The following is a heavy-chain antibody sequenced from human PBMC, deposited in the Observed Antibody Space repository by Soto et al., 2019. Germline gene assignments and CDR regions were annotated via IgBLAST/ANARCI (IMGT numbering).Heavy chain of an antibody. CDR2: INSDGSST. D-gene: IGHD6-6*01. CDR1: GFTFSSYW. CDR3: SRDFSSITWFDP. J-gene: IGHJ5*02. Sequence: GGSLRLSCSAWGFTFSSYWMHWVLPAPGKGLVWVSRINSDGSSTSYADSVKGRFTISRDNAKNTLYLQMNSLRAEDTAVYYCSRDFSSITWFDPWGQENLVTVSS. V-gene: IGHV3-74*01.